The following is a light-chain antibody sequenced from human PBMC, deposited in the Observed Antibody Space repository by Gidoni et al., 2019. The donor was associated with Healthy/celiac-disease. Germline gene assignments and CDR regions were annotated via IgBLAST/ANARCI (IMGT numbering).Light chain of an antibody. J-gene: IGKJ4*01. CDR2: DAS. CDR3: QQRSNWPPALT. CDR1: QRVSSY. V-gene: IGKV3-11*01. Sequence: IALTKSPATLSLSQGERATLSCRASQRVSSYLAWDQQKPGQAPRLLIYDASHRATGIPARFRGSGSGTDFTLTISSREPEDVAVYYCQQRSNWPPALTFGGGTKVEIK.